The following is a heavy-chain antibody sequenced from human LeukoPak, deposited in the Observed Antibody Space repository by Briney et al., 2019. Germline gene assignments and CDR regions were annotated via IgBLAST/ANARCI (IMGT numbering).Heavy chain of an antibody. CDR2: IWYDGSNK. CDR3: AREGPRGNSQFDY. J-gene: IGHJ4*02. Sequence: GGSLRLSCAASGFTFSNYGMHWVPQAPGKGLEWVALIWYDGSNKYYTDSVKGRLTISRDNSKDTLFLQMNSLRAEDTAVYYCAREGPRGNSQFDYWGQGTLVTVSS. D-gene: IGHD2/OR15-2a*01. V-gene: IGHV3-33*01. CDR1: GFTFSNYG.